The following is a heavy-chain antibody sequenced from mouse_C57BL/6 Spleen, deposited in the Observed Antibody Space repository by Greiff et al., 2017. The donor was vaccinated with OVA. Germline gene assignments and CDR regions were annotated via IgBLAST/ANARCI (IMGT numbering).Heavy chain of an antibody. CDR3: ARDQDYGEYYSMDY. Sequence: EVMLVESGGGLVKPGGSLKLSCAASGFTFSSYAMSWVRQTPEKRLEWVATISDGGSYTYYPDNVKGRFTISRDNAKNNLYLQMSHLKSEDTAMYYFARDQDYGEYYSMDYWGQGTSVTVSS. CDR1: GFTFSSYA. D-gene: IGHD2-13*01. V-gene: IGHV5-4*01. CDR2: ISDGGSYT. J-gene: IGHJ4*01.